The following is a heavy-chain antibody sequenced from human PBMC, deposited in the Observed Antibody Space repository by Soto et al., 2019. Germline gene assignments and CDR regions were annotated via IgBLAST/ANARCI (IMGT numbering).Heavy chain of an antibody. Sequence: SVKVSCKASGGTFSSYAISWVRQAPGQGLEWMGGIIPIFGTANYAQKFQGRVTITADESTSTAYMELSSLSSVTAADSAVFYCAREYSNSPEAFDSWGQGTLVTVSS. V-gene: IGHV1-69*13. CDR1: GGTFSSYA. CDR2: IIPIFGTA. CDR3: AREYSNSPEAFDS. J-gene: IGHJ4*02. D-gene: IGHD1-26*01.